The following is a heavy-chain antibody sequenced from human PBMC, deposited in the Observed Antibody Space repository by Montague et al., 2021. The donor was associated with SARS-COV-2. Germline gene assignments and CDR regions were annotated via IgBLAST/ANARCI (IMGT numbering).Heavy chain of an antibody. CDR3: ARHKRGWLQLRPDAFDI. J-gene: IGHJ3*02. D-gene: IGHD5-24*01. CDR1: GGSISGSSYY. CDR2: IYYSGST. V-gene: IGHV4-39*01. Sequence: SETLSLTCTVSGGSISGSSYYWGWLRQSPGQGLVWLGSIYYSGSTYYTPSIQSPVTISEDTSKNQFSLKLSSVTAADTAVYSCARHKRGWLQLRPDAFDIWGQGTMVTVSS.